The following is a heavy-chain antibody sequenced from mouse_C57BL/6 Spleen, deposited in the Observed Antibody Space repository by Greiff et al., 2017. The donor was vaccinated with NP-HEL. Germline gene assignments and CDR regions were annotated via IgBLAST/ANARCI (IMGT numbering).Heavy chain of an antibody. CDR3: ARWKSTMITTGDFEG. CDR2: IDPEDGDT. V-gene: IGHV14-2*01. J-gene: IGHJ1*03. CDR1: GFNIKDYY. Sequence: EVQLQQSGAELVKPGASVKLSCTASGFNIKDYYMHWVKQRPEQGLEWIGRIDPEDGDTKYAPKFQGTATFTADTSSNTAYLQLSSLTSKDTAVYYCARWKSTMITTGDFEGWGTGTTVTVSS. D-gene: IGHD2-4*01.